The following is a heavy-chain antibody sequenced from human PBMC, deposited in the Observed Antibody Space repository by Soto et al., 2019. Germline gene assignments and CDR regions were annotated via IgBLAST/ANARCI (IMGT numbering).Heavy chain of an antibody. D-gene: IGHD5-12*01. Sequence: EGQLAESGGGLVQPGGSLRLSCAASGFTFGDHYMDWVRQAPGKGLEWVGRSRDKVHSHTTEYAASVKGRFTISRGDSENSLYLQMNSLKTEDTAVYYCARGVVSTGYFDYWGQGTLVTVSS. CDR3: ARGVVSTGYFDY. J-gene: IGHJ4*02. V-gene: IGHV3-72*01. CDR2: SRDKVHSHTT. CDR1: GFTFGDHY.